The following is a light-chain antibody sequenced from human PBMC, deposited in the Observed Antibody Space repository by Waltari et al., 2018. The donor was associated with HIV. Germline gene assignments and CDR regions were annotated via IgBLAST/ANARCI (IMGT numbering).Light chain of an antibody. Sequence: DIQVTQSPSSLSASVGDRVTITCRASQSISSYLNWYQQKPGKAPNLLIYFASSLQSGVPSRFSGSGSGTDFTLTISSLQPEDFATYYCQQSYSTPITFGQGTRLEIK. V-gene: IGKV1-39*01. CDR1: QSISSY. CDR2: FAS. J-gene: IGKJ5*01. CDR3: QQSYSTPIT.